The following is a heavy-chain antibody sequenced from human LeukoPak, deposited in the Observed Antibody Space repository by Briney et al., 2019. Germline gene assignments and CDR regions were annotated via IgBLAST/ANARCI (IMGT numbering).Heavy chain of an antibody. CDR1: GFTLDGYG. D-gene: IGHD3-22*01. CDR3: TRVSYDSSGYSTYYYYYIAV. CDR2: INWNCGST. V-gene: IGHV3-20*04. Sequence: GGSLRLFCGASGFTLDGYGMIGVRQAPGKGLEGVSCINWNCGSTGYADSVKGRFTISRDNAKNSLYLKMNSLRAEDTALYYFTRVSYDSSGYSTYYYYYIAVWGKGTTLTVSS. J-gene: IGHJ6*03.